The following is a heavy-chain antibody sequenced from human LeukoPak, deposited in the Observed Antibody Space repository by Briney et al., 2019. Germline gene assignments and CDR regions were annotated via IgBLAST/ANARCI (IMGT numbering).Heavy chain of an antibody. V-gene: IGHV4-34*01. Sequence: SETLSLTCAVYGGSFSGYYWSWIRQPPGKGLEWIGEINHSGSTNYNPSLKSRVTISVDTSKNQFSLKLSSVTAADTAVYYCARGRLVAVVVAATRRAEYFQHWGQGTLVTVSS. D-gene: IGHD2-15*01. CDR3: ARGRLVAVVVAATRRAEYFQH. CDR2: INHSGST. J-gene: IGHJ1*01. CDR1: GGSFSGYY.